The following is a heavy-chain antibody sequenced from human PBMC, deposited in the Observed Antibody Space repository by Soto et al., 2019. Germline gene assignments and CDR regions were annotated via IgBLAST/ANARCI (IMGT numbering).Heavy chain of an antibody. CDR3: AREIVTAGGNNYFDP. V-gene: IGHV4-4*02. D-gene: IGHD2-21*02. J-gene: IGHJ5*02. CDR1: GGTVASSHW. Sequence: QVQLQESGPRLVKPSGSLSLTCGVSGGTVASSHWWSWVRQSPGGGLEWIGNVYHTGDTNFNPSLQSRVTISVAKSNNQFSLRLNSLTAADTAVYFCAREIVTAGGNNYFDPWGPGTLVTVSP. CDR2: VYHTGDT.